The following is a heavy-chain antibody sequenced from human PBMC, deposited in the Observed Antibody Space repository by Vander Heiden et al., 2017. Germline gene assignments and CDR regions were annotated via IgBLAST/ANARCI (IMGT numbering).Heavy chain of an antibody. CDR3: AKYGDYHYGMDV. D-gene: IGHD2-21*01. Sequence: QVQLVESGGGVVQPGKSLRLSCSASGFTFSTYGMHWVRQAPGKGLEWVTLISDDGRKKYYADSVKGRFTISRDKSKNTLYLQMNSLRPEDTAVYYCAKYGDYHYGMDVWGQGTTVTVSS. V-gene: IGHV3-30*18. J-gene: IGHJ6*02. CDR2: ISDDGRKK. CDR1: GFTFSTYG.